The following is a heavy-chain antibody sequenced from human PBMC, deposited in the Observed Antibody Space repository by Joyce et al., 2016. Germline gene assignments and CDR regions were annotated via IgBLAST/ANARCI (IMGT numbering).Heavy chain of an antibody. V-gene: IGHV3-49*05. Sequence: EVQLVDSGGDLVKPGRSLRRSCTGSGLTFSDYGISWICHAPGKGLEWVGFIRSKDYGEATEYAASAKGRFTISRDDSKSVAYLNMDSLKAEDTGIYYCRAGRDYWGQGTLVTVSS. CDR2: IRSKDYGEAT. J-gene: IGHJ4*02. CDR3: RAGRDY. CDR1: GLTFSDYG.